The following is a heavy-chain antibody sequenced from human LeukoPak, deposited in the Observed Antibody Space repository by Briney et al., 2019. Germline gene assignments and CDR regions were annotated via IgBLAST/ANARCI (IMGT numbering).Heavy chain of an antibody. CDR3: ARENRDGYNPYNWFDP. V-gene: IGHV3-73*01. Sequence: PGGSLRLSCAASGFTFSGSAMHWVRQASGKGLEWVGRIRSKANSYATAYAASVKGRFAISRDDSKNTAYLQMNSLRAEDTAVYYCARENRDGYNPYNWFDPWGQGTLVTGSS. J-gene: IGHJ5*02. CDR1: GFTFSGSA. CDR2: IRSKANSYAT. D-gene: IGHD6-25*01.